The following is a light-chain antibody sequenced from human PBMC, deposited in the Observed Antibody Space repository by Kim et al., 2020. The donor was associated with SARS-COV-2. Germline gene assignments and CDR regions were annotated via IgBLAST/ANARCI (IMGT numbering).Light chain of an antibody. Sequence: AYIGDRVTITCRASQTINTYLNLYQQKPGKAPKLLIYAASRLQSGVPSRFSGSGSGTDFTLTISNLQPEDFATYYCQQSYPSLSLTFGGGTKLEI. CDR2: AAS. CDR3: QQSYPSLSLT. V-gene: IGKV1-39*01. J-gene: IGKJ4*01. CDR1: QTINTY.